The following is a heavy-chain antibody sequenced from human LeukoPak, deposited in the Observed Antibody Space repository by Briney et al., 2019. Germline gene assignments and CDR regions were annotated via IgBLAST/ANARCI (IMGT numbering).Heavy chain of an antibody. J-gene: IGHJ4*02. CDR1: GGSFSGYY. V-gene: IGHV4-34*01. CDR3: ARYHYSYLYGY. CDR2: INHSGST. D-gene: IGHD5-18*01. Sequence: SETLSLTCAVYGGSFSGYYWSWIRQPPGKGLEWIGEINHSGSTNYNPSLKSRVTISVDTSKNQFSLKLSSVTAADTAVYYCARYHYSYLYGYWGQGTLVTVSS.